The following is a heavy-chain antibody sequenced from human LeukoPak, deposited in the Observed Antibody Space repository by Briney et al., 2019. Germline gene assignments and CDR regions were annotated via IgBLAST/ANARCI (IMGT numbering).Heavy chain of an antibody. D-gene: IGHD3-10*01. Sequence: GGSLRLSCAASGFTFSSYGMHWVRQAPGKGLEGVSSISNSSSYIYYADSVKGRFTISRDNAKNSLYLQMNSLRAEDTAVYYLARDRDLWFGELGGHFDYWGQGTLVTVSS. CDR2: ISNSSSYI. CDR1: GFTFSSYG. CDR3: ARDRDLWFGELGGHFDY. V-gene: IGHV3-21*01. J-gene: IGHJ4*02.